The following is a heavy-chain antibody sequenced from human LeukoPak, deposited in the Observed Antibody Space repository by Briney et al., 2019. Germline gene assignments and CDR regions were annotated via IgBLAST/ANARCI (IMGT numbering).Heavy chain of an antibody. Sequence: SETLSLTCTVSGVSISSTSYCWGWIRQPPGKGLEWIGSIYYSGRTYYNPSLKSRLTISVDTPKNQFSLKLSSVTAADTAVYYCAQSLGASTWFVNWFDPWGQGTLVTVSS. CDR3: AQSLGASTWFVNWFDP. CDR2: IYYSGRT. D-gene: IGHD6-13*01. CDR1: GVSISSTSYC. J-gene: IGHJ5*02. V-gene: IGHV4-39*01.